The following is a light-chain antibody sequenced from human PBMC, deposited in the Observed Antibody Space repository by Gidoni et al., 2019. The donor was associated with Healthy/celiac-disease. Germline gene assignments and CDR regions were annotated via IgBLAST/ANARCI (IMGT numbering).Light chain of an antibody. V-gene: IGKV3-15*01. Sequence: EIVITQSPATLSVSPGERATLSCRTSQSVSSNLAWYQQKPDQAPRLLLYGASTRATGIPARFSGSGSGKEFSLTISSLQSEDFAVYYCQQYNNWPYTFXQXTKLEIK. CDR2: GAS. CDR3: QQYNNWPYT. J-gene: IGKJ2*01. CDR1: QSVSSN.